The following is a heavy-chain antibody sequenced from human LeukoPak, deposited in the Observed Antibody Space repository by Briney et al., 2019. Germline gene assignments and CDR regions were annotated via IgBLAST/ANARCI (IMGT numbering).Heavy chain of an antibody. CDR2: IWYDGSRK. V-gene: IGHV3-33*01. D-gene: IGHD3-10*01. CDR3: ARNAGGSFPLDY. Sequence: PGGSLRLSCAASGFPFSGYGMHWVRQAPAKGLDWVAVIWYDGSRKDYADSVKGRFTISRDDSKNTLYLQMNSLRGDDTAVYYCARNAGGSFPLDYWGQGTQVTVSS. J-gene: IGHJ4*02. CDR1: GFPFSGYG.